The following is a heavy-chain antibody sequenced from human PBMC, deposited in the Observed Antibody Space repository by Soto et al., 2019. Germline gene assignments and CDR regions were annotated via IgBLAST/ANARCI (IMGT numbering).Heavy chain of an antibody. CDR3: ARGRQRPSAAYKGHGYYGMDV. CDR2: TSYTGNT. CDR1: GGSITSYH. D-gene: IGHD2-2*01. V-gene: IGHV4-59*12. Sequence: PSETLSITCIVSGGSITSYHWSWIRPFPGKGLEWIAYTSYTGNTNYNPSLQSRVTISMDTSKNQLSLKLTSVTTADTALYYCARGRQRPSAAYKGHGYYGMDVWGQGTTVTVSS. J-gene: IGHJ6*02.